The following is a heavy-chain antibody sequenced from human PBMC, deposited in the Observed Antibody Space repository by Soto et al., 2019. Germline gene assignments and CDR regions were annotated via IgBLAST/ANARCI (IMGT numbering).Heavy chain of an antibody. CDR1: GYTFTSYY. CDR2: INPSGGYT. D-gene: IGHD2-21*02. V-gene: IGHV1-46*03. CDR3: ARVGGIVVVTATYDH. Sequence: ASVKVSCKASGYTFTSYYMNWVRQAPGQGLEWLGIINPSGGYTTYAQRFLGRVTMTSDTSTSTVHMELGSLTSEDTAVYYCARVGGIVVVTATYDHWGQGTLVTVSS. J-gene: IGHJ4*02.